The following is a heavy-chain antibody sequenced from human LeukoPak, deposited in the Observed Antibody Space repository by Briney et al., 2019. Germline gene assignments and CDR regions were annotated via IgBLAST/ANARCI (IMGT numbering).Heavy chain of an antibody. CDR1: GYTFTGYY. V-gene: IGHV1-2*02. J-gene: IGHJ4*02. D-gene: IGHD6-6*01. Sequence: ASVKVSCKASGYTFTGYYMHWVRQAPGQGLEWMGWINPNTGGTNYALKFQARVTMTRDTTISTAYMELSRLTSDDTAVYYCASYPRYSSSPPFDYWGQGTLVTVSS. CDR2: INPNTGGT. CDR3: ASYPRYSSSPPFDY.